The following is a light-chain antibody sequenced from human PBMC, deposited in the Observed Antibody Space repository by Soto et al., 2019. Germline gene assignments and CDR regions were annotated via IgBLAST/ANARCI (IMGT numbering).Light chain of an antibody. CDR1: SGDVGSYNL. CDR2: EVS. Sequence: QSVLTQPASVSGSPGQSITISCTGTSGDVGSYNLVSWYQQHPGKAPKLMIYEVSKRPSGVSNRFSGSKSGNTASLTISGLQAEDEADYYCCSYSVSSTFVFGTGTKATVL. CDR3: CSYSVSSTFV. V-gene: IGLV2-23*02. J-gene: IGLJ1*01.